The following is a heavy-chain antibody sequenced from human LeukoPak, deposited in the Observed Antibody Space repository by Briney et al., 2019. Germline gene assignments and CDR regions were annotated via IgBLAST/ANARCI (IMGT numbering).Heavy chain of an antibody. CDR1: GYTFTGYY. V-gene: IGHV1-2*02. Sequence: GASVKVSCKASGYTFTGYYMHWVRQAPGQGLEWMGWINPNSGGTNYAQKFQGRVTMTRDTSISTAYMELSRLRSDDTAVYYCARGPSRAYDYVWGSYRENNWFDPWGQGTLVTVSS. CDR2: INPNSGGT. CDR3: ARGPSRAYDYVWGSYRENNWFDP. J-gene: IGHJ5*02. D-gene: IGHD3-16*02.